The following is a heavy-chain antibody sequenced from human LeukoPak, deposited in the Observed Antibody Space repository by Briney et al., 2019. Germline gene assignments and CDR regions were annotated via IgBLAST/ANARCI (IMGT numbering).Heavy chain of an antibody. CDR2: ISGSGDST. Sequence: PGGSLRLSCAASGFTFSTYAMSWVRQAPRKGLEWVSAISGSGDSTYYADSVKGRFTISRDNSKNTLYLQMNSLRAEDTAVYYCARVTQEDYYDSSGYYYHYWGQGTVVTVSS. CDR3: ARVTQEDYYDSSGYYYHY. CDR1: GFTFSTYA. J-gene: IGHJ4*02. D-gene: IGHD3-22*01. V-gene: IGHV3-23*01.